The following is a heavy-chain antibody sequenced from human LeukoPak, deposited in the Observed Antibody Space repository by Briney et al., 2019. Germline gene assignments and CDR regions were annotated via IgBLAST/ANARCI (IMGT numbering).Heavy chain of an antibody. Sequence: SETLSLTCAVSGGSISSGGYSWSWLRQPPGKGLEWIGYIYYSGSTYHNPSLKSRVTISVDTSKNQFSLKLSSVTAADTAVYYCARGGWNKFDYWGQGTLVTVSS. V-gene: IGHV4-30-4*07. CDR3: ARGGWNKFDY. CDR1: GGSISSGGYS. J-gene: IGHJ4*02. CDR2: IYYSGST. D-gene: IGHD3-22*01.